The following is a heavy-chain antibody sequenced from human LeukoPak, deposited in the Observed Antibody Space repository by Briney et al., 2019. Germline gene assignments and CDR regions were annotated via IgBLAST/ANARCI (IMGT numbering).Heavy chain of an antibody. CDR3: ARGVVPAAMEWIGFDY. CDR1: GFTFSSYS. J-gene: IGHJ4*02. CDR2: ISGSGGDT. Sequence: PGGSLRLSCAASGFTFSSYSMTWVRQAPGKGLEWVSTISGSGGDTYYTDSVKGRFTISRDNSKNTLYLQMNSLRAEDTAVYYCARGVVPAAMEWIGFDYWGQGTLVTVSS. D-gene: IGHD2-2*01. V-gene: IGHV3-23*01.